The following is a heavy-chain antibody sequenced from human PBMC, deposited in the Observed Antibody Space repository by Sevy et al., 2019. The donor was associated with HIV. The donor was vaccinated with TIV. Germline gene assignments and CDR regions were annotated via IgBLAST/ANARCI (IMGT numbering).Heavy chain of an antibody. Sequence: SETLSLTCTVSGGSISSYYWSWIRQPPGKGLERIGYIYYSGSTNYNPSLKSRVTISVDTSKNQFSLKLSSVTAADTAVYYCARSGGWGPGYYYYGMDVWRQGTTVTVSS. D-gene: IGHD3-16*01. CDR2: IYYSGST. CDR3: ARSGGWGPGYYYYGMDV. V-gene: IGHV4-59*01. J-gene: IGHJ6*02. CDR1: GGSISSYY.